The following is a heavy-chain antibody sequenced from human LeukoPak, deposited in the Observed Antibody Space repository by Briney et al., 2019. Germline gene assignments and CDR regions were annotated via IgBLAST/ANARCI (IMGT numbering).Heavy chain of an antibody. CDR2: ISYDGSNK. Sequence: GGSLRLSCAASGFTFSSYWMSWVRQAPGKGLEWVAVISYDGSNKYYADSVKGRFTISRDNSKNTLYLQMNSLRAEDTAVYYCAKGYYDSSGYSNYFDYWGQGTLVTVSS. CDR3: AKGYYDSSGYSNYFDY. J-gene: IGHJ4*02. V-gene: IGHV3-30*18. CDR1: GFTFSSYW. D-gene: IGHD3-22*01.